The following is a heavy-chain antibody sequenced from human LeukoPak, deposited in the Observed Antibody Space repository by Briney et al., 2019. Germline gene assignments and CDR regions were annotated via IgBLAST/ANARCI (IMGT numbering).Heavy chain of an antibody. CDR1: GGSISNYY. V-gene: IGHV4-59*01. CDR2: IYKSGST. Sequence: PSETLFLTCTVSGGSISNYYWSWIRQPPGEGLEWIGDIYKSGSTNYNPSLKSRDTISIDMSKNHFSLNLTSATAADTAVYYCARAWSRPGDTSPFDYWGQGIVVTVSS. J-gene: IGHJ4*02. CDR3: ARAWSRPGDTSPFDY. D-gene: IGHD2-21*02.